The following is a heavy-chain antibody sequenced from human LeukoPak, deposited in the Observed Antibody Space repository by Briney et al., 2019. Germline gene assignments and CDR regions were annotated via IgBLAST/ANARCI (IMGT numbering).Heavy chain of an antibody. CDR3: ARRYCSGGACYSNYYYMDV. V-gene: IGHV4-59*01. CDR2: IHYTGTT. Sequence: SETLSLTCTVSGGSTSSDYWSWIRQPPGKGLEWIGYIHYTGTTNYNPSLKSRLTMSLDTSKNQISLRLSSVTAADTAVYYCARRYCSGGACYSNYYYMDVWGKGTTVTVSS. CDR1: GGSTSSDY. J-gene: IGHJ6*03. D-gene: IGHD2-15*01.